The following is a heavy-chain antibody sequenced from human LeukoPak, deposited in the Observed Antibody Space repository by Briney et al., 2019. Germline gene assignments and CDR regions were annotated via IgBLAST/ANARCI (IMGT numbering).Heavy chain of an antibody. CDR2: ISTSGST. J-gene: IGHJ6*03. CDR1: GGSISSGSYY. V-gene: IGHV4-61*02. Sequence: SQTLSLTCTVSGGSISSGSYYWSWIRQPAGKGLVWIGRISTSGSTNYNPSLKSRLTISVDTSKNQFSLKLTSVTAADTAVYYCARDSGDYPYFMDVWGTGTTVTVSS. D-gene: IGHD4-17*01. CDR3: ARDSGDYPYFMDV.